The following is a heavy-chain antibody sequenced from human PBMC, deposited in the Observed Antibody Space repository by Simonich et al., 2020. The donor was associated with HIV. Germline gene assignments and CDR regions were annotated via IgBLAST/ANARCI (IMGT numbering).Heavy chain of an antibody. J-gene: IGHJ3*02. D-gene: IGHD2-8*01. CDR2: ISCSGGST. V-gene: IGHV3-23*01. Sequence: EVQLLESGGGLVQPGGSLRLSCAASGFTFSSYAMSWVRQAPGKGLEWVSAISCSGGSTYYADAVKGRFTISRDNSKNTLDLQMNSLRAEDTAVYYCAKVINGDDAFDIWGQGTMVTVSS. CDR1: GFTFSSYA. CDR3: AKVINGDDAFDI.